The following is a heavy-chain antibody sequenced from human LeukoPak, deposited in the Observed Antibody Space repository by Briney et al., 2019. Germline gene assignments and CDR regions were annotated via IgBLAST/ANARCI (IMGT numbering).Heavy chain of an antibody. J-gene: IGHJ4*02. CDR1: GFTFSTYS. V-gene: IGHV3-48*02. CDR2: ISSSSSTI. D-gene: IGHD5-24*01. Sequence: GGSLRLSCAASGFTFSTYSMNWVRQAPGKGLEWVSNISSSSSTIYYADSVKGRFTISRDNARNSLFLQMNSLRDDDTAVYYCARASFQRWLQLGGDWGQGTLVTVSS. CDR3: ARASFQRWLQLGGD.